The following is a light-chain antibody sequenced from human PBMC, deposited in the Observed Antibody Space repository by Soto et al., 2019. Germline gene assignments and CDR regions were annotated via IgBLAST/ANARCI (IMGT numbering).Light chain of an antibody. CDR3: ATWDGSLPGEV. CDR2: DHI. V-gene: IGLV1-51*01. J-gene: IGLJ2*01. CDR1: SSNIGNNY. Sequence: QSVLTQSPSVSAAPGQKVTISCSGSSSNIGNNYVSWYQQLPGTAPKLLIYDHIKRPSAIPDRFSGSKSGTSGTLDITGLQTGDDAGYDCATWDGSLPGEVFGGGTELTV.